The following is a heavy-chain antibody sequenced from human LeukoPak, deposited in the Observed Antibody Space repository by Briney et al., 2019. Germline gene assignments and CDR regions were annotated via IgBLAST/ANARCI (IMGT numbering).Heavy chain of an antibody. V-gene: IGHV1-18*01. D-gene: IGHD6-25*01. Sequence: GASVTVSCKASGGTFSSYAISWVRQAPGQGLEWMGGISAYNGNTNYAQKLQGRVTMATDTSTSTAYMELRSLRSDDTAVYYCASGFYYFDYWGQGTLVTVSS. J-gene: IGHJ4*02. CDR3: ASGFYYFDY. CDR1: GGTFSSYA. CDR2: ISAYNGNT.